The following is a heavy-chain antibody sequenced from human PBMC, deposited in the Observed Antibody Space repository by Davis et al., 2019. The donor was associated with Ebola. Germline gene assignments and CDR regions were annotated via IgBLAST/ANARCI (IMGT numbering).Heavy chain of an antibody. J-gene: IGHJ4*02. CDR1: GYTFTSYG. Sequence: ASVKVSCKASGYTFTSYGISWVRQAPGQGPEWMGIINPSGGSTSYAQKFQGRVTMTRDTSTSTVYMELSSLRSEDTAVYYCARDDLDRTTAFDYWGQGTLVTVSS. CDR3: ARDDLDRTTAFDY. D-gene: IGHD4-17*01. V-gene: IGHV1-46*01. CDR2: INPSGGST.